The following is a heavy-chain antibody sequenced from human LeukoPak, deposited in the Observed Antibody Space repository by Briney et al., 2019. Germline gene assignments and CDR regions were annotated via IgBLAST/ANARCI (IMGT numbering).Heavy chain of an antibody. V-gene: IGHV3-23*01. Sequence: GESLRLSCAASGFTFSSYAMSWVRQAPGKGLEWVSAISGSGGSTYYADSAKGRFTISRDNSKNTLYLQMNSLRAEDTAVYYCAKCHTGYGDYFDMDVWGQGTTVTVSS. D-gene: IGHD4-17*01. J-gene: IGHJ6*02. CDR3: AKCHTGYGDYFDMDV. CDR2: ISGSGGST. CDR1: GFTFSSYA.